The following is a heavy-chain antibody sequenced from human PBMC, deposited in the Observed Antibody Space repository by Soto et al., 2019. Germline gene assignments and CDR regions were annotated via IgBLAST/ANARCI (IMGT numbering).Heavy chain of an antibody. V-gene: IGHV4-31*03. J-gene: IGHJ5*02. CDR3: ARDAGYDSAWFDP. CDR1: GGSISSGGYY. CDR2: IYYSGST. Sequence: SETLSLTCTVSGGSISSGGYYWSWIRQHPGKGLEWIGYIYYSGSTYYNPSLKSRVTISVDTSKNQFSLKLSSVTAADTAVYYCARDAGYDSAWFDPWGQGTLVTVSS. D-gene: IGHD5-12*01.